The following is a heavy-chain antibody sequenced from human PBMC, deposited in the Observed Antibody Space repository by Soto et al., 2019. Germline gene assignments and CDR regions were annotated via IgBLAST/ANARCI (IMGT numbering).Heavy chain of an antibody. CDR3: AKDKSSSSLGGSWFDP. CDR2: ISGDGRTT. CDR1: GFTFNAYA. V-gene: IGHV3-23*01. Sequence: EVQVLESGGGLVQPGESLRLSCAASGFTFNAYAMSWVRQAPGKGLEWVSLISGDGRTTYYADSVKGRFTISRDNSKNTVHLQLNSLRAEDTAVYYCAKDKSSSSLGGSWFDPWGQGTLVTVSS. J-gene: IGHJ5*02. D-gene: IGHD6-6*01.